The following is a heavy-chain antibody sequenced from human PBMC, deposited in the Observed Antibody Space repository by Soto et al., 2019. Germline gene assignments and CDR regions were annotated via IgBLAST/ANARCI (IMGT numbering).Heavy chain of an antibody. CDR2: INHSGKT. J-gene: IGHJ4*02. Sequence: LSLTCGVYSGSFIGYYWTWIRQPPGKGLEWIGEINHSGKTNYNPSLKSRITMSVDTSKNQFSLKLSSVTAADTAVYYCARGPPYSGSYYRYWGQGTLVTVSS. V-gene: IGHV4-34*01. CDR3: ARGPPYSGSYYRY. D-gene: IGHD1-26*01. CDR1: SGSFIGYY.